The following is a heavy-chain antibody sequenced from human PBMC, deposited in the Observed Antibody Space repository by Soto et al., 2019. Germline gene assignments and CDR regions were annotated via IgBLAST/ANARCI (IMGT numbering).Heavy chain of an antibody. J-gene: IGHJ4*02. D-gene: IGHD5-18*01. CDR1: GFTFSSYA. V-gene: IGHV3-23*01. CDR3: AKDRLPRTQLWVGQYDY. Sequence: EVQLLESGGGLVQAGGSLRLSCAASGFTFSSYAMSWVRQAPGKGLEWVSSISGSGGTTYYADSVEGRFTISRDNSKNALYLQMNSLRVEDTAVYFCAKDRLPRTQLWVGQYDYWGQGTLVTVSS. CDR2: ISGSGGTT.